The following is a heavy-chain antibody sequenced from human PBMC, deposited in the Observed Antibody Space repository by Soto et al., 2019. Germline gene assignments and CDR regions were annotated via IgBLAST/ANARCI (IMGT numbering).Heavy chain of an antibody. CDR3: AREIVVARGASYFDY. CDR1: GLSVTSND. Sequence: GGSMRLSCATSGLSVTSNDMTWVRQAPGKGLEWVGNIRQDGSEKNYVDSVKGRFTISRDNAKNSLYLQMNSLRAEDTAVYYCAREIVVARGASYFDYWGPGTLVTVSS. V-gene: IGHV3-7*04. CDR2: IRQDGSEK. J-gene: IGHJ4*02. D-gene: IGHD2-2*01.